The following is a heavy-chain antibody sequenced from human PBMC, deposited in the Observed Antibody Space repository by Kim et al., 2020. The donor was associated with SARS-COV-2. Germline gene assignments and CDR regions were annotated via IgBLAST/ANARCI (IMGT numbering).Heavy chain of an antibody. Sequence: GGSLRLSCAASGFTFSSYGMHWVRQAPGKGLEWVAVIWYDGSHKYYADSVKGRFTISRDNSKNTLYLQMNSLRAEDTAVYYCARDLNSPTPYGSGSNYGAGQFDYWGQGTLVTISS. CDR2: IWYDGSHK. D-gene: IGHD3-10*01. J-gene: IGHJ4*02. V-gene: IGHV3-33*01. CDR3: ARDLNSPTPYGSGSNYGAGQFDY. CDR1: GFTFSSYG.